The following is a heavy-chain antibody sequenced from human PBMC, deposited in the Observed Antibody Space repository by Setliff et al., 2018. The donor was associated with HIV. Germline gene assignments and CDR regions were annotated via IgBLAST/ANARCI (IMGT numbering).Heavy chain of an antibody. J-gene: IGHJ3*02. Sequence: PSETLSLTCAVSGYSISSGYYWSWIRQPAGKGLEWIGRVSSRGDTNYNPSLQSRVTMSVDTSKNQFSLKLSSVTAADTAVYYCSILRAFDIWGQGTMVTVSS. V-gene: IGHV4-38-2*01. CDR3: SILRAFDI. CDR1: GYSISSGYY. D-gene: IGHD2-2*02. CDR2: VSSRGDT.